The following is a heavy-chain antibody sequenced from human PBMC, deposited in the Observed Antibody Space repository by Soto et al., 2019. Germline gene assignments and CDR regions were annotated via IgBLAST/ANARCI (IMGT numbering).Heavy chain of an antibody. Sequence: SETLSLTCTVSGGSVNSGSYYWSWIRQPPGKGLEWIGYISNSGSTNYNPSLKSRITMSVDTSKNQFSLKLGSVTAADTAVYYCARGADGRYHHYGMDVWGQGTTVTVSS. J-gene: IGHJ6*02. CDR1: GGSVNSGSYY. V-gene: IGHV4-61*01. CDR2: ISNSGST. CDR3: ARGADGRYHHYGMDV. D-gene: IGHD1-26*01.